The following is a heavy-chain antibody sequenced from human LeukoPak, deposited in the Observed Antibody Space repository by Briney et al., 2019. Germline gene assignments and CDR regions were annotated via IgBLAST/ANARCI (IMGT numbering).Heavy chain of an antibody. J-gene: IGHJ4*02. CDR3: ARHWSPRRDYDSSGYYDY. D-gene: IGHD3-22*01. V-gene: IGHV5-51*01. CDR2: IYPGDSDI. CDR1: GYTFTSYW. Sequence: GESLKISCKGSGYTFTSYWIGWVRQMPGKGLEWMGIIYPGDSDIRYSPSFQGQVTISADKSISAAYLQWSSLKASDTAIYYCARHWSPRRDYDSSGYYDYWGQGTLVTVSS.